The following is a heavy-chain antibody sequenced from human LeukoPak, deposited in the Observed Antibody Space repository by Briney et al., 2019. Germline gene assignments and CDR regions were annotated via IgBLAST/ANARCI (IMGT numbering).Heavy chain of an antibody. D-gene: IGHD2-15*01. CDR2: IYYSGST. J-gene: IGHJ2*01. V-gene: IGHV4-59*11. Sequence: SGTLSLTCTVSGGSISSHYWSWIRQPPGKGLEWIGYIYYSGSTNYNPSLKSRVTISVDTSKNQFSLKLSSVTAADTAVYYCARDYEVVHYWYFDLWGRGTLVTVSS. CDR3: ARDYEVVHYWYFDL. CDR1: GGSISSHY.